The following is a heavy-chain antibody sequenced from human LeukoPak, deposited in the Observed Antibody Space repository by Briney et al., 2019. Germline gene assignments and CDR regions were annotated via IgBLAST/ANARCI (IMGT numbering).Heavy chain of an antibody. CDR3: ARDVRLWMVRGVIDY. J-gene: IGHJ4*02. Sequence: PGGSLRLSCAASGFTFSSYSMNWVRQAPGKGLVWVSRINSDGSSTSYADSVKGRFTISRDNAKNTLYLQMNSLRAEDTAVYYCARDVRLWMVRGVIDYWGQGTLVTVSS. V-gene: IGHV3-74*01. CDR1: GFTFSSYS. D-gene: IGHD3-10*01. CDR2: INSDGSST.